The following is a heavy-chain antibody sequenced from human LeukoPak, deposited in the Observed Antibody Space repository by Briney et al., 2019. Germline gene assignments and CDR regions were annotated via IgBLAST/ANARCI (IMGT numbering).Heavy chain of an antibody. V-gene: IGHV3-30-3*01. Sequence: PGGSLRLSCAASGFTFSSYAMHWVRQAPGKGLEWVAVISYDGSNKYYADSVKGRFTISRDNSKNTLYLQMNSLRAEDTAVYYCARDRGLYGDYGYFQHWGQGTLVTVSS. CDR2: ISYDGSNK. D-gene: IGHD4-17*01. CDR3: ARDRGLYGDYGYFQH. CDR1: GFTFSSYA. J-gene: IGHJ1*01.